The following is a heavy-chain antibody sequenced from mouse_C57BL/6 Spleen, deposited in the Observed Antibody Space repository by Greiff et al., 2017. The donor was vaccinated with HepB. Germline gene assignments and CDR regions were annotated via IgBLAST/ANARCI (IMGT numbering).Heavy chain of an antibody. Sequence: QVQLQQPGAELVKPGASVKVSCKASGYTFTSYWMHWVKQRPGQGLEWIGRIHPSDSDTNYNQKFKGKATLTVDKSSSTAYMQLSSLTSEDSAVYYCAMGTTVGASYDYAMDYWGQGTSVTVSS. J-gene: IGHJ4*01. V-gene: IGHV1-74*01. CDR3: AMGTTVGASYDYAMDY. CDR2: IHPSDSDT. CDR1: GYTFTSYW. D-gene: IGHD1-1*01.